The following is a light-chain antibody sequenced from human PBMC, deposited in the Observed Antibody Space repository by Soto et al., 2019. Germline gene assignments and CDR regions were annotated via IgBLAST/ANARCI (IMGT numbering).Light chain of an antibody. CDR2: GAS. V-gene: IGKV3-15*01. CDR1: QSVSSN. Sequence: EIVMTQSPATLSVSPGERATLSCRASQSVSSNLAWYQQKPGQAPRLLIYGASTRATGIPARFSGSGSGTECTLTISRLQSEDVAVDYCQRYNNWPLTFGGGTKVEIQ. CDR3: QRYNNWPLT. J-gene: IGKJ4*01.